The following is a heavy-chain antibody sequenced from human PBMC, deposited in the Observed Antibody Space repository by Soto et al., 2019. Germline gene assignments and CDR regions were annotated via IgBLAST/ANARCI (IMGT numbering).Heavy chain of an antibody. V-gene: IGHV1-18*04. CDR3: ARDSQRGPYCSGGSCGS. J-gene: IGHJ4*02. Sequence: QVQLVQSGAEVKKPGASVKVSCKASGYTFTSYGISWVRQAPGQGLEWMGWISAYNGNTNYEQKLQGRVTMTTDTSTSTAYMELMSRRSDDTAVYYCARDSQRGPYCSGGSCGSWGQGTLVTVSS. CDR2: ISAYNGNT. D-gene: IGHD2-15*01. CDR1: GYTFTSYG.